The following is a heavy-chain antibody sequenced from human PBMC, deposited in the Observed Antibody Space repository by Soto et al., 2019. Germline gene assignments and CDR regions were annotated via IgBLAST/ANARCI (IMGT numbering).Heavy chain of an antibody. J-gene: IGHJ4*02. CDR2: INPSGGST. D-gene: IGHD4-4*01. CDR1: GYTFTSDY. V-gene: IGHV1-46*03. CDR3: ARSVTADY. Sequence: QVQLVQSGAEVKKPGASVKVSCKASGYTFTSDYIHWVRQAPGQGLEWMGIINPSGGSTSYAQKFQGRVTMTGDTSTSTVYMELTSLRSDDTAVYYCARSVTADYWGQGTLVTVSS.